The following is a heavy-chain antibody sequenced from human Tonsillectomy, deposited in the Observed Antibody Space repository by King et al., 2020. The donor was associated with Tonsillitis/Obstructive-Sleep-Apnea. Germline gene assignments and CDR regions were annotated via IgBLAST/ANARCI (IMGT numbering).Heavy chain of an antibody. V-gene: IGHV1-18*01. CDR3: ARYYYDSSGYYPGYFQH. D-gene: IGHD3-22*01. CDR2: SRPNNGDT. CDR1: GYTFTSYD. J-gene: IGHJ1*01. Sequence: QLVQSGAEVKKPGASVKVSCKASGYTFTSYDITWVRQAPGQGLEWMGWSRPNNGDTNYAQKLQGRVTMTSDKSTSTAYMELISLRSDDTAVYYCARYYYDSSGYYPGYFQHWGQGTLVTVSS.